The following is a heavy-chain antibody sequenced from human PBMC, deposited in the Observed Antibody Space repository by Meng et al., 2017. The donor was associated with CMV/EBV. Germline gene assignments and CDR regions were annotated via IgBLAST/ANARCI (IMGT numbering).Heavy chain of an antibody. CDR1: FSSYV. CDR3: ARSLRYCSSTSCYTPVGY. Sequence: FSSYVINWVRQAPGQGLEWVGGVIPIFGTANYAQKFQGRVTITTDESTSTAYMELSSLRSEDTAVYYCARSLRYCSSTSCYTPVGYWGQGTLVTVSS. CDR2: VIPIFGTA. J-gene: IGHJ4*02. D-gene: IGHD2-2*02. V-gene: IGHV1-69*05.